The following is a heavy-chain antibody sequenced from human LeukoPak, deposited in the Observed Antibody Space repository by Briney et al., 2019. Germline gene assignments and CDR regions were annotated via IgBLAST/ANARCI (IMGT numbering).Heavy chain of an antibody. J-gene: IGHJ3*02. CDR2: IYYSGST. D-gene: IGHD6-13*01. V-gene: IGHV4-59*08. CDR3: ARGRIAADGTPHTARSTDAFDI. CDR1: GCSISSYY. Sequence: SETLSLTCTVSGCSISSYYWSWIRLPPGKGLEWIGYIYYSGSTNYNPSLKSRGTISGDKSKNQFSLKGSSVTAAEPAEYYCARGRIAADGTPHTARSTDAFDIWGQGTMVTVSS.